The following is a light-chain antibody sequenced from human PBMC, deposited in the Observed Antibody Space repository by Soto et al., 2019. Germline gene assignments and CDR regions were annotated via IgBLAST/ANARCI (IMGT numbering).Light chain of an antibody. J-gene: IGKJ4*01. V-gene: IGKV3-20*01. CDR3: QQYGNSPLT. CDR2: GTS. Sequence: EIVLTQSPGTLSLSPGEGATLSCRASQSVDTTYLGWYQQKPGQAPRLLIYGTSSRAPGIPDRISGSGSGTDFTLTISRLEPEDYAVYYCQQYGNSPLTFGGGTKVEI. CDR1: QSVDTTY.